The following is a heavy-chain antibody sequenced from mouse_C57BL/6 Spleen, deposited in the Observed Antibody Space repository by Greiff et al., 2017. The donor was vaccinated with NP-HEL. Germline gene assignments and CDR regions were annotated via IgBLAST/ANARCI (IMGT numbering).Heavy chain of an antibody. CDR3: ARYGTWALVYIDY. CDR1: GYTFTSYW. CDR2: IHPNSGST. V-gene: IGHV1-64*01. Sequence: QVQLQQSGAELVKPGASVKLSCKASGYTFTSYWMHWVKQRPGQGLEWIGMIHPNSGSTHYNAKFTSKATLPVDKSSSTAYMQLSSLTSEDSAVYYCARYGTWALVYIDYWGQGTTLTVSS. D-gene: IGHD4-1*01. J-gene: IGHJ2*01.